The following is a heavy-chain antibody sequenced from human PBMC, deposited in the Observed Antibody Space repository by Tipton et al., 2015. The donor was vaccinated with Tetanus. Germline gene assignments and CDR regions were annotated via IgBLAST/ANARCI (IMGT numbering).Heavy chain of an antibody. CDR1: GYTFTNYG. J-gene: IGHJ4*02. CDR3: ARDYFGSGSYYFYDF. CDR2: INPGNGNV. V-gene: IGHV1-3*01. D-gene: IGHD3-10*01. Sequence: QLVQSGAEVKKPGASVKVSCKASGYTFTNYGINWVRQAPGQSLEWMGWINPGNGNVKTAEKFQGRPTITRDASANTVYMELSSLRSEDTSVYFCARDYFGSGSYYFYDFWGQGTLVTVSS.